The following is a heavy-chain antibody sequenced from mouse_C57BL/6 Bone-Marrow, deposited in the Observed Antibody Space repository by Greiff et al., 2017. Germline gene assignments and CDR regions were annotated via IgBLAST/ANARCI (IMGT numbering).Heavy chain of an antibody. CDR1: GFSFNTYA. V-gene: IGHV10-1*01. CDR3: VRREDY. J-gene: IGHJ4*01. CDR2: ISSKSNNYAT. Sequence: EVKLMESGGGLVQPKGSLKLSCAASGFSFNTYAMNWVRQAPGKGLEWVAPISSKSNNYATYYADSVKDRFTISRDDSESMLYLQKNNLKTEDTTMYYCVRREDYWGQGTSVTVSS.